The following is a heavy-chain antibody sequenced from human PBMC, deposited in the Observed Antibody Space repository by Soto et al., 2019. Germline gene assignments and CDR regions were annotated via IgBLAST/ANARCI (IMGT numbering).Heavy chain of an antibody. V-gene: IGHV3-23*01. CDR1: GFTFSSYA. D-gene: IGHD2-2*01. CDR2: VSDSGGST. Sequence: EVQLLESGGGLVQPGGSLRLSCAASGFTFSSYAMSWVRQVPGKGLEWVSSVSDSGGSTYYADSVKGRFTISRDNSNKTLYLQMNSLRAEDTAVYYCAKPGADSTTWYLTWFDPWGQGTLVTVSS. CDR3: AKPGADSTTWYLTWFDP. J-gene: IGHJ5*02.